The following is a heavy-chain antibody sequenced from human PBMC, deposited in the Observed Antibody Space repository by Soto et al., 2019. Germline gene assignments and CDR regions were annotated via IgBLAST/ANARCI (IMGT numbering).Heavy chain of an antibody. J-gene: IGHJ4*02. V-gene: IGHV4-34*01. CDR3: ARGAGDYGDGY. Sequence: QVQLQQWGAGLLKPSGTFSLTGAVYGGSFSGYYGSWIGHPPGKGLEWMGEINHSGSTNYNPSLKSRVTISVDTSKNQFSLKLSSVTAADTAVYYCARGAGDYGDGYWGQGTLVTVSS. D-gene: IGHD4-17*01. CDR1: GGSFSGYY. CDR2: INHSGST.